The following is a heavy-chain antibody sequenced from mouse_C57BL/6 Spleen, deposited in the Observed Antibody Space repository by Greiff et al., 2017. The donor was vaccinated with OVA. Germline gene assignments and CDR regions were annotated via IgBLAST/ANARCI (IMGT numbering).Heavy chain of an antibody. V-gene: IGHV1-54*01. CDR1: GYAFTNYL. CDR3: ARGATVVATDY. CDR2: INPGSGGT. Sequence: QVQLQQSGAELVRPGTSVKVSCKASGYAFTNYLIEWVKQRPGQGLEWIGVINPGSGGTNYNEKFKGKATLTADKSSSTAYMQLSSLTSEDSAVYFCARGATVVATDYWGQGTTLTVS. D-gene: IGHD1-1*01. J-gene: IGHJ2*01.